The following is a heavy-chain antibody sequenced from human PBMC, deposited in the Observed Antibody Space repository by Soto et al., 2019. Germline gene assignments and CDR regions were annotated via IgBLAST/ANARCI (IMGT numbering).Heavy chain of an antibody. D-gene: IGHD1-26*01. CDR1: GGTFSSYA. V-gene: IGHV1-69*13. CDR3: ASVGLYALAI. J-gene: IGHJ3*02. CDR2: IIPIFGTA. Sequence: SSVKVSCKASGGTFSSYAISWVRQAPGQGLEWMGGIIPIFGTANYAQKFQGRVTITADESTSTAYMELSSLRSEDTAVYYCASVGLYALAICGQGSMVTFSS.